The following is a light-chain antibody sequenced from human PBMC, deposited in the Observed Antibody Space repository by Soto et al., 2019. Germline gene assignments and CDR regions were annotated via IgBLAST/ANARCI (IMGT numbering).Light chain of an antibody. J-gene: IGKJ5*01. CDR3: QQYGSSGVT. CDR1: QSVSSSY. V-gene: IGKV3-20*01. Sequence: EILVTQSPLPLSLPPGEKATLSRRASQSVSSSYLAWYQQKPGQAPRLLIYGASSRATGIPDRFSGSGSGTDFTLTISRLEPEDFAVYYCQQYGSSGVTFGQGTRLEIK. CDR2: GAS.